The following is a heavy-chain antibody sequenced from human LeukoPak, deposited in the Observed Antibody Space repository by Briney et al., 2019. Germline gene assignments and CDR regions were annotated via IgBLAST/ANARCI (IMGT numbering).Heavy chain of an antibody. J-gene: IGHJ4*02. CDR3: ARGSGWYYY. Sequence: SETLSLTCTVSGSSISSYYWSWIRQPPGKGLEWIGYIYYSGSTNYNPSLKSRLTISVDTSKNQFSLKLSSVTAADTAVYYCARGSGWYYYWGQGTLLTVSS. V-gene: IGHV4-59*01. D-gene: IGHD6-19*01. CDR2: IYYSGST. CDR1: GSSISSYY.